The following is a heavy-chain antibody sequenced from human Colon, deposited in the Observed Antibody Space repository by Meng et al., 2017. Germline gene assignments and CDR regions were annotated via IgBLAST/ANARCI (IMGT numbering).Heavy chain of an antibody. CDR3: AKTWACWCGGRACYPCLDS. CDR1: GFTFTNFA. J-gene: IGHJ4*02. V-gene: IGHV3-23*01. D-gene: IGHD2-21*02. CDR2: ISGTDDAT. Sequence: GGSLRLSCAASGFTFTNFAMGWVRQAPGKGLEWVSTISGTDDATYFADSVKGRFTISRDNSKNTLYLQMNSLRAEDTALYYCAKTWACWCGGRACYPCLDSWGQGTLVTVSS.